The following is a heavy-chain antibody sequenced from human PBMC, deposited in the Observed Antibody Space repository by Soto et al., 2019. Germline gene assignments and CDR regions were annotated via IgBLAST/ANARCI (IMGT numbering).Heavy chain of an antibody. CDR1: GYTFTSYA. V-gene: IGHV1-3*01. Sequence: QVQLVQSGAEVKKPGASVKVSCKASGYTFTSYAMHWVRQAPGQRLEWMGWINAGNGNTKYSQKFQGRVTITRDTSASTAYMELSSLRSEDTAVYYCARGGYDFWSGYSSWFDPWGQGNLVTVSS. D-gene: IGHD3-3*01. J-gene: IGHJ5*02. CDR3: ARGGYDFWSGYSSWFDP. CDR2: INAGNGNT.